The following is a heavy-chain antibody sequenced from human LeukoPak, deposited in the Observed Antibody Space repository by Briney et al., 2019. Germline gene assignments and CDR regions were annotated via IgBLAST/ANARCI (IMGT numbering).Heavy chain of an antibody. V-gene: IGHV4-30-4*01. CDR2: IYYSGST. CDR3: ARSYDSSKFDY. D-gene: IGHD3-22*01. Sequence: SWVRQAPGKGLEWIGYIYYSGSTYYNPSLKSRVTISVDTSKNQFSLKLSSVTAADTAVYYCARSYDSSKFDYWGQGTLVTVSS. J-gene: IGHJ4*02.